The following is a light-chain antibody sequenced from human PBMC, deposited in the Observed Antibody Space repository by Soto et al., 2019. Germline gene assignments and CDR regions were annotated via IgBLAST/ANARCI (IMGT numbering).Light chain of an antibody. V-gene: IGKV3-11*01. Sequence: EIVLTQSPGTLSLSPGERATLSCRASQSVSKYLAWYQHKPGRAPRLLIYDASSRATGIPARFSGSGSGTDFTLTISSLEPEDSAVYYCQQRSGWPYTFGQGNKLEIK. CDR1: QSVSKY. CDR2: DAS. J-gene: IGKJ2*01. CDR3: QQRSGWPYT.